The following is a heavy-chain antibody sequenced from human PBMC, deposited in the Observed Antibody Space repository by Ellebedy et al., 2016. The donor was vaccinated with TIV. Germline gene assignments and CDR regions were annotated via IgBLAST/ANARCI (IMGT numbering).Heavy chain of an antibody. CDR1: GYNFTIYW. D-gene: IGHD5-12*01. Sequence: GESPKISCKGSGYNFTIYWIGWVRQMPGKGLEWMGFIYPGDSDTRYSPSFQGQVTISADKSISTAYLQWSSLKASDTAMYYCAREAGDSGYDYVDYWGQGTLVTVSS. J-gene: IGHJ4*02. V-gene: IGHV5-51*01. CDR3: AREAGDSGYDYVDY. CDR2: IYPGDSDT.